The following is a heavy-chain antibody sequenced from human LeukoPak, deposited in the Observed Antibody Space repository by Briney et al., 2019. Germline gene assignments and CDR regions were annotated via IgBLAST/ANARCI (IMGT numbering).Heavy chain of an antibody. CDR3: AKPSRDFDSSGYSHFDY. CDR2: FSGSGGST. Sequence: GGSLRLSCAASGFTFSSYAMSWVRQAPGKGLEWVSTFSGSGGSTHYADSVKGRFTISRDNSKNTLYLQMHSLRAEDTAIYYCAKPSRDFDSSGYSHFDYWGQGTLVTVSS. J-gene: IGHJ4*02. V-gene: IGHV3-23*01. D-gene: IGHD3-22*01. CDR1: GFTFSSYA.